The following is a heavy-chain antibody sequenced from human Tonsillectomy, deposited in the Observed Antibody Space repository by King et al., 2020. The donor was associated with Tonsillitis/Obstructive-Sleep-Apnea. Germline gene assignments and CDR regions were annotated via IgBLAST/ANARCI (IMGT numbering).Heavy chain of an antibody. CDR3: ARAPGIVATIFWFDP. J-gene: IGHJ5*02. CDR2: IYYSGST. Sequence: VQLQESGPGLVKPSATLSLTCTVSGGSVSSGSYYWSWIRQPPGKGLEWIGYIYYSGSTNYNPSLKSRVTISVDTSKNQFSLKLSSVTAADTAVYYCARAPGIVATIFWFDPWGQGTLVTVSS. CDR1: GGSVSSGSYY. D-gene: IGHD5-12*01. V-gene: IGHV4-61*01.